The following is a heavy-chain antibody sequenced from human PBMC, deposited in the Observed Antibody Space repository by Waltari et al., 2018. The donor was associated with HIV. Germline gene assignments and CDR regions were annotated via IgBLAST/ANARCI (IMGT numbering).Heavy chain of an antibody. Sequence: QVQLVQSGAEVKKPGSSVTVSCKDSGGTFSIAISLVRQAPGQGLEWMGLMIHMYGTPPYAQKFQGRVTITADENTRTAYMELRGLRSEETAVYYCARLGGESGDHKNYYYYGMDVWGQGATVTVS. V-gene: IGHV1-69*01. J-gene: IGHJ6*02. CDR2: MIHMYGTP. D-gene: IGHD2-21*02. CDR1: GGTFSIA. CDR3: ARLGGESGDHKNYYYYGMDV.